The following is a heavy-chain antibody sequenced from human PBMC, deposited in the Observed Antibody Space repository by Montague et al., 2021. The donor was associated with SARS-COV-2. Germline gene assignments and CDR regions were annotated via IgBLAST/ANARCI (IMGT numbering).Heavy chain of an antibody. CDR1: GGSISSGGYY. V-gene: IGHV4-31*03. CDR3: ARGGSYSSGWYGVDYYYGMDV. CDR2: IYYSGST. J-gene: IGHJ6*02. Sequence: TLSLTCTVSGGSISSGGYYWSWIRQHPGKGLEWIGYIYYSGSTYYNPSLKSRVTISVDTSKNQFSLKLSSVTVADTAVYYCARGGSYSSGWYGVDYYYGMDVWGQGTTVTVSS. D-gene: IGHD6-19*01.